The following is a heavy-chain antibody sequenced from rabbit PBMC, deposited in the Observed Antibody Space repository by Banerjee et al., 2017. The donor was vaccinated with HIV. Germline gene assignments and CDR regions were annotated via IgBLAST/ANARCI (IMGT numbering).Heavy chain of an antibody. Sequence: QSLEESGGDLVKPGASLTLTCTASGFDFSSNAMCWVRQAPGKGLEWIACIITGSSGTTYYASWAKGRFTISKTSSTTVTLQMTSLTAADTATYSCARAAYSSSSGYSHFNLWGPGTLVTVS. J-gene: IGHJ4*01. D-gene: IGHD1-1*01. CDR1: GFDFSSNA. CDR2: IITGSSGTT. CDR3: ARAAYSSSSGYSHFNL. V-gene: IGHV1S40*01.